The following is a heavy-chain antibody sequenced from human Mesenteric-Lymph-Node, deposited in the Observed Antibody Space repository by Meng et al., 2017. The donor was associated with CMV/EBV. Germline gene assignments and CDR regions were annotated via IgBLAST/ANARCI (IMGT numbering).Heavy chain of an antibody. CDR2: ISYAGTNK. V-gene: IGHV3-30*04. CDR3: ARDDGYSSGYGDS. D-gene: IGHD6-19*01. Sequence: GGSLRLSCTASGFIFNTYAMHWVRQAPGKGLEWVAVISYAGTNKYYADSVKGRFTISRDNSKNTVYLQMNSLRVEDTAVYHCARDDGYSSGYGDSWGQGTLVTVSS. CDR1: GFIFNTYA. J-gene: IGHJ4*02.